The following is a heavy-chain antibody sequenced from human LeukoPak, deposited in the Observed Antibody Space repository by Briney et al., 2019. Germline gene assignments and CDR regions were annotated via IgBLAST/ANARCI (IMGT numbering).Heavy chain of an antibody. CDR2: ISDGSSTI. Sequence: GGSLRLSCAASGFTFSNYNLNWVRQAPGKGLEWASYISDGSSTIYYADSVRGRFTISRDNAKNSLYLQINNLRDEDTAVYYCARETVGLDYWGQGTLVTVSS. CDR1: GFTFSNYN. CDR3: ARETVGLDY. V-gene: IGHV3-48*02. J-gene: IGHJ4*02. D-gene: IGHD4-23*01.